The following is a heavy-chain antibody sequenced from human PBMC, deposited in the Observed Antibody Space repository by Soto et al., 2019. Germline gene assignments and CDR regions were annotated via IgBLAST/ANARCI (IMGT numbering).Heavy chain of an antibody. D-gene: IGHD3-10*01. CDR1: GYTFTSYG. V-gene: IGHV1-18*01. J-gene: IGHJ3*02. Sequence: ASVKVSCKASGYTFTSYGISWVRQAPGQGLEWMGWISAYNGNTNYAQKLQGRVTMTTDTSTSTAYMELRSLRSDDTAVYYCARSGGGPGHCLWLGVRGVRPFYIWGQGTMVPVSS. CDR3: ARSGGGPGHCLWLGVRGVRPFYI. CDR2: ISAYNGNT.